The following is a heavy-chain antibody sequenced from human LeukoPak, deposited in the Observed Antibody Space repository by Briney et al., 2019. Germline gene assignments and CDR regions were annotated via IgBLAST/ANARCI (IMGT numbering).Heavy chain of an antibody. Sequence: ASVKVSCRASGYTFTSYGISWVRQAPGKGLEWMGGFDPEDGETIYTQNFQGRVTMTEDTSTDTGYMELSSLRSEDTAVYYCTITGADFDYWGQGTLVTVSS. CDR1: GYTFTSYG. V-gene: IGHV1-24*01. CDR2: FDPEDGET. CDR3: TITGADFDY. D-gene: IGHD7-27*01. J-gene: IGHJ4*02.